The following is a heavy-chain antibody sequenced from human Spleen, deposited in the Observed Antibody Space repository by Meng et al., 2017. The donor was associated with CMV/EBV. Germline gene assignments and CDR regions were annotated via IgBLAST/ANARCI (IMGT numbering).Heavy chain of an antibody. CDR2: INPSGGST. J-gene: IGHJ4*02. V-gene: IGHV1-46*01. D-gene: IGHD1-26*01. CDR3: ARAFHGSYYFFDY. CDR1: GYNFTSYY. Sequence: CKASGYNFTSYYMHWVRQAPGQGLEWMGIINPSGGSTSYAQKFQGRVTMTRDTSTSTVYMELSSLRSEDTAVYYCARAFHGSYYFFDYWGQGTLVTVSS.